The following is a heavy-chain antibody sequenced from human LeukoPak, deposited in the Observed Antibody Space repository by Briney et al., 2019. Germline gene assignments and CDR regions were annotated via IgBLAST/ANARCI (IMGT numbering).Heavy chain of an antibody. Sequence: ASVKVSCKASGYTFTGYYMHWVRQAPGQGLEWMGWINPNSGGTNYAQKFQGRVTMTRDTSISTAYMELSRLRSDDTAAYYCARAQERQYYYYYYMDVWGKGTTVTVSS. CDR3: ARAQERQYYYYYYMDV. J-gene: IGHJ6*03. CDR2: INPNSGGT. CDR1: GYTFTGYY. V-gene: IGHV1-2*02. D-gene: IGHD1-1*01.